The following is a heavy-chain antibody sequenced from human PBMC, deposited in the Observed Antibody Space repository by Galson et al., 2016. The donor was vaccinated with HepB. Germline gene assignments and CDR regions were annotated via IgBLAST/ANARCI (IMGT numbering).Heavy chain of an antibody. CDR3: ASGGSSWINWFDP. J-gene: IGHJ5*02. CDR1: GGSISSGSNY. Sequence: SETLSLTCTVSGGSISSGSNYWSWIRQPPGKGLEWIGKINHSGSTNYNPSLKSRVTISVHTSKNQFSLKLSSVTAADTAIYYCASGGSSWINWFDPWGQGTLVTVSS. CDR2: INHSGST. V-gene: IGHV4-39*07. D-gene: IGHD6-13*01.